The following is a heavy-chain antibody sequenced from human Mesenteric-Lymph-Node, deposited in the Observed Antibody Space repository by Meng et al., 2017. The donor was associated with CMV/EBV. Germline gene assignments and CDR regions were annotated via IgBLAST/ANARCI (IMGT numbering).Heavy chain of an antibody. Sequence: ASVKVSCKASGGTFSSYAISWVRQAPGQGLEWMGWISGYNGYTFYAQNLQGRVTMTTDTSTTTTYMELRSLRSDDTAVYYCARKWDDAFDIWGQGTMVTVSS. V-gene: IGHV1-18*01. CDR1: GGTFSSYA. CDR3: ARKWDDAFDI. J-gene: IGHJ3*02. D-gene: IGHD1-26*01. CDR2: ISGYNGYT.